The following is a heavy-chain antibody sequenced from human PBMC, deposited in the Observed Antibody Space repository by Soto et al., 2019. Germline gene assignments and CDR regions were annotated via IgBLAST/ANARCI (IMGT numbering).Heavy chain of an antibody. Sequence: EVQLVESGGGLVKPGGSLRLSCAASGFTFSNAWMSWVRQAQGKGLEWVGRIKSKTDGGTTDYAAPVKGRFTISRDDSKNTLYLQMNSLKTEDTAVYYCATVYGDYGSGSYGIDLWGQGTTVTVSS. D-gene: IGHD4-17*01. CDR3: ATVYGDYGSGSYGIDL. J-gene: IGHJ6*02. CDR2: IKSKTDGGTT. CDR1: GFTFSNAW. V-gene: IGHV3-15*01.